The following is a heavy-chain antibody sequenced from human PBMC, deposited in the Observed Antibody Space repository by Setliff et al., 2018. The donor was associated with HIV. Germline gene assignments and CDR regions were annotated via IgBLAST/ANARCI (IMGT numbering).Heavy chain of an antibody. CDR3: TTDAYHDYLTGPTPGAFDI. V-gene: IGHV1-69*10. D-gene: IGHD3-9*01. J-gene: IGHJ3*02. CDR1: GGTFSSYA. CDR2: IIPILGIA. Sequence: SVKVSCKASGGTFSSYAISWVRQAPGQGLEWMGGIIPILGIANYAQKFQGRVTMTRNTSISTAYMELSSLRSEDTAVYYCTTDAYHDYLTGPTPGAFDIWGQGTMVTVSS.